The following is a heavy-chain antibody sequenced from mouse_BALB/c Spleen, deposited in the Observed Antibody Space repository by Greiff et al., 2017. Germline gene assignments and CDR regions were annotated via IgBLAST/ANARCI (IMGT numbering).Heavy chain of an antibody. Sequence: VHLVESGAELVKPGASVKLSCKASGYTFTSYDINWVRQRPELGLEWIGWIFLGDGSTKYNEKFKGKATLTTDKSSSTAYMQLSRLTSEDSAVYFCARSGAMDYWGQGTSVTVSS. CDR3: ARSGAMDY. J-gene: IGHJ4*01. D-gene: IGHD3-1*01. CDR1: GYTFTSYD. CDR2: IFLGDGST. V-gene: IGHV1-85*01.